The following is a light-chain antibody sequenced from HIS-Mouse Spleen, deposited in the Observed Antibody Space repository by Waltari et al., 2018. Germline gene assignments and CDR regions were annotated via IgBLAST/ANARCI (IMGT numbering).Light chain of an antibody. Sequence: QSALTQPASVSGSPGQSITFSCTGTIRDVGSYNLVPWYQQHPGKAPKLMIYEGSKRPSGVSNRFSGSKSGNTASLTISGLQAEDEADYYCCSYAGSSTWVFGGGTKLTVL. CDR3: CSYAGSSTWV. CDR2: EGS. CDR1: IRDVGSYNL. J-gene: IGLJ3*02. V-gene: IGLV2-23*01.